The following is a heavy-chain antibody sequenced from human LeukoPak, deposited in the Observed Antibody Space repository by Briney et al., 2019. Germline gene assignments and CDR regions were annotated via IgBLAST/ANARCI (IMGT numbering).Heavy chain of an antibody. CDR3: ARDPAWGAIDY. CDR1: GFSIRSSW. D-gene: IGHD7-27*01. CDR2: MNEDGSGT. V-gene: IGHV3-7*01. J-gene: IGHJ4*02. Sequence: GGSLRLSCAVSGFSIRSSWMSWVRQTPGKGLEWVADMNEDGSGTYYVDSVKGRLTVSRDNAKNSLYLQMSSLRAEDTAVYYCARDPAWGAIDYWGQGTLVTVSS.